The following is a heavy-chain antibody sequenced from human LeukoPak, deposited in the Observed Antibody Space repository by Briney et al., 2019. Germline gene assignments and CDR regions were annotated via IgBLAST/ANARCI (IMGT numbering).Heavy chain of an antibody. J-gene: IGHJ6*02. CDR3: ARGQAQFSSPWQWGRRRKNFYYYGMDV. CDR2: ISSDGNT. CDR1: GFTVSSSS. Sequence: PGGSLRLSCAASGFTVSSSSMNWVRLGPGKGLEWVSVISSDGNTYYADSVKGRLNISRDNYRTTLSPQMHGLRADGTAVYYCARGQAQFSSPWQWGRRRKNFYYYGMDVWGQGTTVTVSS. D-gene: IGHD6-19*01. V-gene: IGHV3-66*01.